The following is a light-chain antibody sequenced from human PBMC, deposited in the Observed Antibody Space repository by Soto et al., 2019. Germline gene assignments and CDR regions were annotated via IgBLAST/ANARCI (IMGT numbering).Light chain of an antibody. J-gene: IGKJ1*01. CDR2: GAS. CDR1: QSVSSN. V-gene: IGKV3-20*01. Sequence: ETVMTQCPATLSVSTGERATLSYRASQSVSSNLAWYQQKPGQAPRLLIHGASNRATGIPDRFSGSGYGTDFNLTITRLETEDFAVYYCQQYGGSPRTFGQGTKVDIK. CDR3: QQYGGSPRT.